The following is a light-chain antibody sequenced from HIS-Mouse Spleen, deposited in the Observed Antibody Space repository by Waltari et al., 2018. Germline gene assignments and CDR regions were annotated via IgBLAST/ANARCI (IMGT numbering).Light chain of an antibody. Sequence: HSALTQPASVSGSPEQSITLPCPGPSRDVGSCNFASWYQQHPGKAPKLMIYEGSKRPSGVSNRFSGSKSGNTASLTISGLQAEDEADYYCCSYAGSSTYVFGTGTKVTVL. CDR2: EGS. CDR1: SRDVGSCNF. CDR3: CSYAGSSTYV. V-gene: IGLV2-23*01. J-gene: IGLJ1*01.